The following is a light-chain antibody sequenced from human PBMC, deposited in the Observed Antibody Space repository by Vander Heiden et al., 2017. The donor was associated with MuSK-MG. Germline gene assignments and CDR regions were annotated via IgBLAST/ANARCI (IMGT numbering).Light chain of an antibody. CDR1: QSLLHSNGYNY. CDR3: MQGLQTPWT. V-gene: IGKV2-28*01. J-gene: IGKJ1*01. CDR2: LGS. Sequence: IVITQSPLSLPVTPGEPASISCRSSQSLLHSNGYNYLHWYLQKPGQPPQVLIYLGSNRASGVPDRFSGSGSGTDYTLKISRVEADDVGLYYCMQGLQTPWTFGQGTKVEIK.